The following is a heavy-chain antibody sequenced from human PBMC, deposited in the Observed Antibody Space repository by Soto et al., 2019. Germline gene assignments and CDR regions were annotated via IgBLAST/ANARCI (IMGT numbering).Heavy chain of an antibody. Sequence: QVRLVQSGADVQRPGASMNISCQASGYQFTGSYLHWVRRAPGHGLQWMGMINPDTGSTTYAETFQQKVTFTTSKSAGTVFLGLGRLTSDDTATYYCARQYCSGTSCYWYFDFWGQGTFVSVSS. CDR3: ARQYCSGTSCYWYFDF. CDR2: INPDTGST. J-gene: IGHJ4*02. D-gene: IGHD2-2*01. V-gene: IGHV1-2*02. CDR1: GYQFTGSY.